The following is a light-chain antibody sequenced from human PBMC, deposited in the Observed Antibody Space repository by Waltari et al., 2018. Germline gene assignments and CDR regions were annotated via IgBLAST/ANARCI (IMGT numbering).Light chain of an antibody. CDR3: QQYSQYYT. Sequence: EIVMTPSPSTLSVSPWTIATLSCRARQSIYSNLAWYQQKPGQAPRLIIYGASTRATGIPGRFSGSGSGTEFTLTISSLQSEDFAVYYCQQYSQYYTFAQGTKLEIK. J-gene: IGKJ2*01. CDR1: QSIYSN. CDR2: GAS. V-gene: IGKV3-15*01.